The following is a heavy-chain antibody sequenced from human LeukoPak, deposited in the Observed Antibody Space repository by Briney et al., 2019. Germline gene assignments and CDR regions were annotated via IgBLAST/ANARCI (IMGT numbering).Heavy chain of an antibody. J-gene: IGHJ4*02. Sequence: PGGSLRLSCAASGFTFSSYAMHWVRQAPGKGLEWVAVISYDGSNKYYADSVKGRFTISRDNSKHTLYLQMNSLRAEDTAVYYCARGPYDSSGYYAYWGQGTLVTVSS. D-gene: IGHD3-22*01. CDR3: ARGPYDSSGYYAY. CDR1: GFTFSSYA. CDR2: ISYDGSNK. V-gene: IGHV3-30*04.